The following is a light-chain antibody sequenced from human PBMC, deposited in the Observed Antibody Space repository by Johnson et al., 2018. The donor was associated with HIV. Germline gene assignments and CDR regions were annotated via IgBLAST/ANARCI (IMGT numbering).Light chain of an antibody. Sequence: QSVLTQPPSVSAAPGQKVTIPCSGSSSNIGNNYVSWYQQLPGTAPKLLIYDNNKRPSGIPDRFSGSKSGTSATLGITGLQTGDEADYYCGTWDSSLCALAFGTGTKVTVL. J-gene: IGLJ1*01. V-gene: IGLV1-51*01. CDR1: SSNIGNNY. CDR3: GTWDSSLCALA. CDR2: DNN.